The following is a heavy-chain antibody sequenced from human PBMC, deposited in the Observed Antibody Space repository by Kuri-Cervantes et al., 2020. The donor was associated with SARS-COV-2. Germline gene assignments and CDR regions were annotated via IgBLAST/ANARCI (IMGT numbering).Heavy chain of an antibody. D-gene: IGHD3-22*01. CDR2: ISSSSSTI. Sequence: LSLTCAASGFTFSSYSMNWVRQAPGKGLEWVSYISSSSSTIYYADSVKGRFTISRDNAKNSLYLQMNSLRAEDTAVYYCARDSSDSSGYLDYWGQGTLVTVSS. J-gene: IGHJ4*02. CDR3: ARDSSDSSGYLDY. CDR1: GFTFSSYS. V-gene: IGHV3-48*01.